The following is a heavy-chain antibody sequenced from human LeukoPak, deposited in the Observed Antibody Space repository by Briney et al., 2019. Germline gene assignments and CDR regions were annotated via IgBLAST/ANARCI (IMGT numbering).Heavy chain of an antibody. Sequence: SETLSLTCTVSGGSISSYYWSWIRQPAGKGLEWIGRIYTSGSTNYNPSLKSRVTMSVDTSEYQFSLKLTSVTATDTAVYYCAGGGQWLDPFDYWGQGTLVTVSS. J-gene: IGHJ4*02. CDR3: AGGGQWLDPFDY. D-gene: IGHD6-19*01. CDR2: IYTSGST. CDR1: GGSISSYY. V-gene: IGHV4-4*07.